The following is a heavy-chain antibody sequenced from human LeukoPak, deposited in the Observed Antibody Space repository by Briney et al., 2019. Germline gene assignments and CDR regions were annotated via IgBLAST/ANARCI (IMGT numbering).Heavy chain of an antibody. CDR3: AKAYYDFWSEFDY. Sequence: GGSLRLSCAASGFTFSSYGMHWVRQAPGKGLKWVAVISYDGSNKYYADSVKGRFTISRDNSKNTLYLQMNGLRAEDTAVYYCAKAYYDFWSEFDYWGQGTLVTVSS. D-gene: IGHD3-3*01. J-gene: IGHJ4*02. CDR2: ISYDGSNK. CDR1: GFTFSSYG. V-gene: IGHV3-30*18.